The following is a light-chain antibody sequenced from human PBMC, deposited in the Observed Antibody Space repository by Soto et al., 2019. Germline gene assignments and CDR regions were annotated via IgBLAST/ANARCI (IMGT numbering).Light chain of an antibody. CDR1: QNVGKY. Sequence: DIQMTQSPSSLSASVGDRITITCRASQNVGKYLSWYQQRSGEAPKRLIYSASELQSGVSSRFSGSGSGTDDTLTIISLQPEDLATYFCQQSYNTPLTFGGETVVDI. CDR2: SAS. J-gene: IGKJ4*01. V-gene: IGKV1-39*01. CDR3: QQSYNTPLT.